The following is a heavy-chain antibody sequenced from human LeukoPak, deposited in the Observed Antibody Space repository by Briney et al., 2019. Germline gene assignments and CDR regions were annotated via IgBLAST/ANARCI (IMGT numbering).Heavy chain of an antibody. J-gene: IGHJ4*01. CDR2: FVPEDGET. D-gene: IGHD3-22*01. CDR3: ATRSYDSSGFDS. CDR1: GYTLTEVS. V-gene: IGHV1-24*01. Sequence: ASVKVSCKVSGYTLTEVSMHLVRQAPGKGHEWVGSFVPEDGETMYPQKFHGRATMTTDTSTDTAYMALSSPRTQHTAVYYCATRSYDSSGFDSWGHGTLVTVSS.